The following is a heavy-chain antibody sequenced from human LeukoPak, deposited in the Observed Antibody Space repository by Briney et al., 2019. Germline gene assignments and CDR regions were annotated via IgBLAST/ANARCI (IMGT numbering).Heavy chain of an antibody. CDR2: IDIDGTGT. V-gene: IGHV3-74*01. J-gene: IGHJ5*02. Sequence: PGGSLRLSCATSGFTFSNYWMHWVRQAPGKGLVWVSRIDIDGTGTNYADSVKGRFTISRDNAKNTLSLQMNSLRAEDTAVYYCARDLAATNWFGPWGQGTLVTVSS. D-gene: IGHD6-25*01. CDR1: GFTFSNYW. CDR3: ARDLAATNWFGP.